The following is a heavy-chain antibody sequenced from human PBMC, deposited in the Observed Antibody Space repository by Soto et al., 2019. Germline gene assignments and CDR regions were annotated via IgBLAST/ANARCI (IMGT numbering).Heavy chain of an antibody. J-gene: IGHJ4*02. CDR2: ISAYNGNT. V-gene: IGHV1-18*01. Sequence: AVVKDSCKATGYAFTSHGASYVRQAHRQGLEWTGWISAYNGNTNYAQKLQGRVTMTTDTSTSTAYMELRSLRSDDTAVYYCARAPTYLYSSGWFRIGYYFDYWGQGTLVTVSS. D-gene: IGHD6-19*01. CDR3: ARAPTYLYSSGWFRIGYYFDY. CDR1: GYAFTSHG.